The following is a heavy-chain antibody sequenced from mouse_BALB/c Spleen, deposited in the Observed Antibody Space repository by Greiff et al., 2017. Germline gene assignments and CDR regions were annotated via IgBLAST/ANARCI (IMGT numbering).Heavy chain of an antibody. D-gene: IGHD2-14*01. CDR1: GYTFTSYW. J-gene: IGHJ3*01. V-gene: IGHV1-7*01. Sequence: LQQSGAELAKPGASVKMSCKASGYTFTSYWMHWVKQRPGQGLEWIGYINPSTGYTEYNQKFKDKATLTADKSSSTAYMQLSSLTSEDSAVYYCARLGDRYSWFAYWGQGTLVTVSA. CDR3: ARLGDRYSWFAY. CDR2: INPSTGYT.